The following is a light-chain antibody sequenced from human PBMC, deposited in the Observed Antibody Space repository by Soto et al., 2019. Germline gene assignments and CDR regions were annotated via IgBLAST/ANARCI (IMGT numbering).Light chain of an antibody. Sequence: DIQMTQSPSTLSASVGDRVTITCRASQSISSWLAWYQQKPGKAPKLLIYDASSLERGVPSRFSGSGSGTEFTLTISSLQPDDFATYYCQHCHSSPLTFGGGTEVEIK. CDR1: QSISSW. J-gene: IGKJ4*01. V-gene: IGKV1-5*01. CDR3: QHCHSSPLT. CDR2: DAS.